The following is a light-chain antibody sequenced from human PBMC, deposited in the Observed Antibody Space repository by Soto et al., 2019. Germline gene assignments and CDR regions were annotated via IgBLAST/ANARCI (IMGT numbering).Light chain of an antibody. Sequence: EIVLTQSPATLSLSPGERATLSCMASQSVSSSYLAWYQQKPGQAPRLLIYGASSRATGIPDRFSGSGSGTDFTLTISRLEPEDFAVYYCQQYGSSPRKFGQGTKVDIK. J-gene: IGKJ1*01. CDR1: QSVSSSY. CDR2: GAS. V-gene: IGKV3-20*01. CDR3: QQYGSSPRK.